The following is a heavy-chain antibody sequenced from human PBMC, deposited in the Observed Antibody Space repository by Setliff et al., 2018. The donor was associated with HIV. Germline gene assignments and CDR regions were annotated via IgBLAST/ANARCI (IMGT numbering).Heavy chain of an antibody. CDR2: IKQDGSEK. V-gene: IGHV3-7*01. Sequence: PGESLKISCAASGFTFNNYAMSWVRQAPGKGLEWVANIKQDGSEKYYVDSVKGRFTISRDDAKKTLYLQMNSLRAEDTAVYYCARDYHAFRMIVVVDNYYGMDVWGQGTTVTVSS. CDR3: ARDYHAFRMIVVVDNYYGMDV. D-gene: IGHD3-22*01. CDR1: GFTFNNYA. J-gene: IGHJ6*02.